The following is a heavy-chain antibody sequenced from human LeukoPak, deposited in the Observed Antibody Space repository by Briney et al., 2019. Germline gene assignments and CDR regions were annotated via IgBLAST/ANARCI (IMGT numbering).Heavy chain of an antibody. J-gene: IGHJ4*02. CDR3: ARDGMGYGAEAY. CDR1: GGSISSGSYY. D-gene: IGHD4-17*01. CDR2: IYTSGST. V-gene: IGHV4-61*02. Sequence: SETLSLTCTVSGGSISSGSYYWSWIRQPAGKGLEWIGRIYTSGSTNYNPSLKSRVTISVDTSMNQFSLKLSSVTAADTAVYYCARDGMGYGAEAYWGQGTLVTVSS.